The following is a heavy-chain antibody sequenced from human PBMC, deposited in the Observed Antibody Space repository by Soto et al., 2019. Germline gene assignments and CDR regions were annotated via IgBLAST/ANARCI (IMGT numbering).Heavy chain of an antibody. V-gene: IGHV4-39*01. CDR3: ARDGDYGVYHFDY. J-gene: IGHJ4*02. D-gene: IGHD4-17*01. CDR2: IFYSGST. CDR1: GGSISSSSHY. Sequence: QLQLQESGPGLVKPSETLSLTCTVSGGSISSSSHYWGWIRRPPGRGLEWIGNIFYSGSTYYNPSLKSRVTRSVDTSKNQFSLKLSSVTAADTAVYYCARDGDYGVYHFDYWGQGTLVTVSS.